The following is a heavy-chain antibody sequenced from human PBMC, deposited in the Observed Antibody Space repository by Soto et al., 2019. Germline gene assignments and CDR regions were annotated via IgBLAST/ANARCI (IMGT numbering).Heavy chain of an antibody. Sequence: EVQLVESGGGLVQPGGSLRLSCAASGFTFSSYDMHWVRQATGKGLEWVSAIGTAGDTYYPGSVKGRFTISRENAKSSLYLQMNSLRAGDTAVYYCARAAQLWTYGMDVWGQGTTVTVSS. D-gene: IGHD5-18*01. CDR1: GFTFSSYD. CDR2: IGTAGDT. V-gene: IGHV3-13*01. J-gene: IGHJ6*02. CDR3: ARAAQLWTYGMDV.